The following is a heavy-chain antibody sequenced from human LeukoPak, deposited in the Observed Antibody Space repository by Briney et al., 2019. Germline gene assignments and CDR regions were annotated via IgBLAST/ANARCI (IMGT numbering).Heavy chain of an antibody. V-gene: IGHV3-33*01. Sequence: PGRSLRLSCAASGFTFSSYGMHWVRQAPGKGLEWVAVIWYDGSNKYYADSVKGRFTISRDNSKNTLYLQMNSLRAEDTAVYYCARDPPICTNRVCYRKYYFDYWGQGTLVTVSS. D-gene: IGHD2-8*01. CDR3: ARDPPICTNRVCYRKYYFDY. J-gene: IGHJ4*02. CDR2: IWYDGSNK. CDR1: GFTFSSYG.